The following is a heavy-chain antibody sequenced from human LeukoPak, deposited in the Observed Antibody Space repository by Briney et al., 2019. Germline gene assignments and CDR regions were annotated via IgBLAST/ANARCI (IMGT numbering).Heavy chain of an antibody. V-gene: IGHV3-23*01. CDR2: ISASGSFI. J-gene: IGHJ4*02. CDR3: AKESGYSRGWDNFDF. Sequence: GGSLRLSCAATGFTFSNYDMNWVRQAPGRGLEWVSAISASGSFIYYADSVKGRFTISRDNSKNTLYLQMNSLRTGDTAVYYCAKESGYSRGWDNFDFWGQGTLVTVSS. D-gene: IGHD6-19*01. CDR1: GFTFSNYD.